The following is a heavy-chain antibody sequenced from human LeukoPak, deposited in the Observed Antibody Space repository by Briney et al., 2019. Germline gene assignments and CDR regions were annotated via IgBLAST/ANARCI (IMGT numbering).Heavy chain of an antibody. J-gene: IGHJ4*02. D-gene: IGHD2-21*02. CDR1: GGTFSSYA. Sequence: ASVKVSFKASGGTFSSYAISWVRQAPGQGLEWMGRIIPILGIANYAQKFQGRVTITADKSTSTAYMELSSLRSEDTAVYYCARSVSGGDYYYFDYWGQGTLVTVSS. CDR2: IIPILGIA. CDR3: ARSVSGGDYYYFDY. V-gene: IGHV1-69*04.